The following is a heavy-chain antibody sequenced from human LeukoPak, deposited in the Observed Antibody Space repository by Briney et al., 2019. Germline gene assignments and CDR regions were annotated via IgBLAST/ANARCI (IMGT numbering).Heavy chain of an antibody. Sequence: ASVKVSCTASGYTFTGYYMHWVRQAPGQGLEWMGWINPNSGGTNYAQKFQGRVTMTRDTSISTAYMELSRLRSDDTAVYYCARDSSGWYLDAFDIWGQGTMVTVSS. V-gene: IGHV1-2*02. D-gene: IGHD6-19*01. CDR1: GYTFTGYY. J-gene: IGHJ3*02. CDR2: INPNSGGT. CDR3: ARDSSGWYLDAFDI.